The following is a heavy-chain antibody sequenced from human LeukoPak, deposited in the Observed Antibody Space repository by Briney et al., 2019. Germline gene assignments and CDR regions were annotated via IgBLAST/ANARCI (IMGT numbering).Heavy chain of an antibody. V-gene: IGHV3-30-3*01. CDR1: GFTFSSYA. J-gene: IGHJ4*02. CDR3: ARGKATIVATIAVLDY. D-gene: IGHD5-12*01. Sequence: PGGSLRLSCAASGFTFSSYAMHWVRQAPGKGLEWVAVISYDGSNKYYADSVKGRFTISRDNSKNTLYLQMNSLRAEDTAVYYCARGKATIVATIAVLDYWGQGTLVTVSS. CDR2: ISYDGSNK.